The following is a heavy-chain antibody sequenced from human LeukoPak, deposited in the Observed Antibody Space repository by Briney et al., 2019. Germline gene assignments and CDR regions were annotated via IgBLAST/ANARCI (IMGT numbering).Heavy chain of an antibody. CDR3: AKARYSGSPALDF. V-gene: IGHV3-30*02. CDR2: TRYDESKT. D-gene: IGHD1-26*01. CDR1: GFTFSNNG. J-gene: IGHJ4*02. Sequence: GGSLRLSCAASGFTFSNNGMHWVRQTPGKGLEWVAFTRYDESKTFYGDSVRGRFTTSRDNSKNTLYLQMNSLTTDDSAVYYCAKARYSGSPALDFWGQGTLVTVSS.